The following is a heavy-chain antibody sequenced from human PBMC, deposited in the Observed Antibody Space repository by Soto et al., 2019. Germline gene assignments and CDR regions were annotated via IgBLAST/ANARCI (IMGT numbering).Heavy chain of an antibody. V-gene: IGHV1-69*02. CDR1: GGTFSSYT. CDR3: ARVEMATVRFDY. D-gene: IGHD4-4*01. CDR2: IIPFFGVA. Sequence: QVQLVQSGAEVKKPGSSVKVSCKASGGTFSSYTISWVRQSPGQGLEWMGRIIPFFGVANYAQKFQGRVTITADKSTGTAYMELSSLRSEDTAVDYCARVEMATVRFDYWGKGTLVTVSS. J-gene: IGHJ4*02.